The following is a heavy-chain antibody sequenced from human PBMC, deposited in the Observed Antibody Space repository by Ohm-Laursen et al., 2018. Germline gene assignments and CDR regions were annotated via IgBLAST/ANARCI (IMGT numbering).Heavy chain of an antibody. CDR1: GGSVSSGSYY. D-gene: IGHD6-19*01. J-gene: IGHJ4*02. CDR2: IYYSGST. V-gene: IGHV4-61*10. Sequence: SDTLSLTCTVSGGSVSSGSYYWSWIRQPAGKGLEWIGYIYYSGSTNYNPSLKGRVTISLDTSKNQFSLKVISVTAADTALYYCAKGGSGWMNYFDYWGQGSLVTVSS. CDR3: AKGGSGWMNYFDY.